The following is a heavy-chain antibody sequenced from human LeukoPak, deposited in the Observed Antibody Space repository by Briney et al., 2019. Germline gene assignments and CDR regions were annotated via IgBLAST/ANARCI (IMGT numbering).Heavy chain of an antibody. D-gene: IGHD3/OR15-3a*01. Sequence: SETLSLTCTVSGGSISSSSYYWGWIRQPPGKGLEWIGSIYYSGSTYYNPSLKSRVTISVDTSKNQFSLKLSSVTAADTAVYYCARVGRFLDWLPTSSFDYWGQGTLVAVSS. CDR1: GGSISSSSYY. V-gene: IGHV4-39*07. CDR3: ARVGRFLDWLPTSSFDY. J-gene: IGHJ4*02. CDR2: IYYSGST.